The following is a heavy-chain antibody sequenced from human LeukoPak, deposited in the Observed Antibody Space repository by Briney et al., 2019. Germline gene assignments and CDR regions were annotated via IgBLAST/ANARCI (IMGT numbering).Heavy chain of an antibody. D-gene: IGHD3-10*01. V-gene: IGHV3-7*01. CDR3: ARVNMDYYGSGSYPFDY. CDR1: GFTSSSYW. CDR2: IKQDGSEK. Sequence: GGSLRLSCAASGFTSSSYWMSWVRQAPGKGLEWVANIKQDGSEKYYVDSVKGRFTISRDNAKNSLYLQMNSLRAEDTAVYYCARVNMDYYGSGSYPFDYWGQGTLVTVSS. J-gene: IGHJ4*02.